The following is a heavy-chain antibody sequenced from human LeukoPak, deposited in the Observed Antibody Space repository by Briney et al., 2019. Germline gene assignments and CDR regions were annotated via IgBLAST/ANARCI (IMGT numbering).Heavy chain of an antibody. CDR1: GGTFSSCG. J-gene: IGHJ5*01. CDR2: IIPIFGTA. V-gene: IGHV1-69*05. Sequence: GSSVKVSCKAFGGTFSSCGISWVRQAPGQGLEWMGRIIPIFGTAYYAQKFQGRVTITTDESTSTAYMELSSLRSEDTAVYYCARGDGYGDNWFDSWGQGTLVTVSS. D-gene: IGHD5-24*01. CDR3: ARGDGYGDNWFDS.